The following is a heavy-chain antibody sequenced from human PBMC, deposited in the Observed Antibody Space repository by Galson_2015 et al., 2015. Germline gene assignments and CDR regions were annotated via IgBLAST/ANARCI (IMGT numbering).Heavy chain of an antibody. D-gene: IGHD6-19*01. J-gene: IGHJ2*01. Sequence: SLRLSCAASGFTFSSYSMNWVRQAPGKGLKWVSSTSSSSSYIYYADSVKGRFTISRDNAKNSLYLQMNSLRAEDTAVYYCARGIAVAGTWYFDLWGRGTLVTVSS. CDR2: TSSSSSYI. CDR3: ARGIAVAGTWYFDL. V-gene: IGHV3-21*01. CDR1: GFTFSSYS.